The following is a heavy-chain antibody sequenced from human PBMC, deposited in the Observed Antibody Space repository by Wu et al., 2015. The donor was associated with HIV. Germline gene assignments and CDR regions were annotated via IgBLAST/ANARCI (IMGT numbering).Heavy chain of an antibody. Sequence: QVQLVQSGAEVKKPGSSVKVSCKASGGTFSSYAISWVRQAPGQGLEWMGGIIPIFGTANYAQKFQGRVTITADESTSTAYMELSSLRSEDTAVYYCARGPGYSSGWYLPDYHYYMDVWGKGTTGHRLL. V-gene: IGHV1-69*12. CDR1: GGTFSSYA. J-gene: IGHJ6*03. D-gene: IGHD6-19*01. CDR3: ARGPGYSSGWYLPDYHYYMDV. CDR2: IIPIFGTA.